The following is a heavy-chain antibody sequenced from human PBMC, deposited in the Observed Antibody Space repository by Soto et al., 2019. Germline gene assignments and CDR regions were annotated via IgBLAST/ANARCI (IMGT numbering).Heavy chain of an antibody. CDR3: ARENYDSSGYYLRFDD. V-gene: IGHV4-59*01. CDR1: GGSISSYY. Sequence: SETLSLTCTVSGGSISSYYWSWIRQPPGKGLEWIGYIYYSGSTNYNPSLKSRVTISVDTSKNQFSLKLSSVTAADTAVYYCARENYDSSGYYLRFDDRGQRTPVTVSS. D-gene: IGHD3-22*01. J-gene: IGHJ4*02. CDR2: IYYSGST.